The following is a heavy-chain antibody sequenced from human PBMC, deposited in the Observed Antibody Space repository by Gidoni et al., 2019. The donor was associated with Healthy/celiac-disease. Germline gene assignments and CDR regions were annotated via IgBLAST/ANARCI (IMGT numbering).Heavy chain of an antibody. CDR2: INPNSGGT. CDR1: GYTFTGYY. Sequence: QVQLVQSGAEVKKPGASVKVSCKASGYTFTGYYMHWVRQAPGQGLEWMGWINPNSGGTNYAQKFQGRVTMTRDTSISTAYMELSRLRSDDTAVYYCARDYYDSSGYSYFDYWGQGTLVTVSS. V-gene: IGHV1-2*02. D-gene: IGHD3-22*01. CDR3: ARDYYDSSGYSYFDY. J-gene: IGHJ4*02.